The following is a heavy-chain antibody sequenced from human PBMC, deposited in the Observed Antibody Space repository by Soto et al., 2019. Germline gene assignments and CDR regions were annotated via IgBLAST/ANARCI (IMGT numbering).Heavy chain of an antibody. Sequence: EVQLLESGGGLVQPGGSLRLSCAASGFTFSSYAMSWVRQAPGKGLEWVSAISGSGGSTYYADSVKGRFTISRDNSKNTLYLQMNSLRAEDTAVYYCAKESGTTAYYYYYYGMDVWVQWTTVTVSS. CDR3: AKESGTTAYYYYYYGMDV. J-gene: IGHJ6*02. CDR2: ISGSGGST. D-gene: IGHD1-7*01. CDR1: GFTFSSYA. V-gene: IGHV3-23*01.